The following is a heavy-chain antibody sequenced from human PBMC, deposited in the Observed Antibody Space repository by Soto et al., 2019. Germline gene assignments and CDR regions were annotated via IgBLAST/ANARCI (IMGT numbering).Heavy chain of an antibody. J-gene: IGHJ6*04. V-gene: IGHV5-51*01. Sequence: PGESLKISCTGSGYSFTNYWTDWVRHLPGKGLEWMGIIYPCDSDTRYSPSFQGQVTISADKSISTAYLQWSSLKASDTAMYYCARRGYSYGSEGFVMDVWGKGTTVTVSS. CDR2: IYPCDSDT. CDR1: GYSFTNYW. D-gene: IGHD5-18*01. CDR3: ARRGYSYGSEGFVMDV.